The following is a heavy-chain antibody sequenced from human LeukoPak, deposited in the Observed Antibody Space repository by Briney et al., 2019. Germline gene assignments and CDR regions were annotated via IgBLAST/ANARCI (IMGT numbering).Heavy chain of an antibody. D-gene: IGHD6-13*01. J-gene: IGHJ4*02. CDR1: GFTFSDHY. CDR3: ARGRIAAAGTDFDY. CDR2: TRNKANGYTT. V-gene: IGHV3-72*01. Sequence: GGSLRLSCAASGFTFSDHYMDWVRQAPGKGLEWVGRTRNKANGYTTEYAASVKGRFTISRDDSKNSLYLQMNSLKTEDTAVYYCARGRIAAAGTDFDYWGQGTLVTVSS.